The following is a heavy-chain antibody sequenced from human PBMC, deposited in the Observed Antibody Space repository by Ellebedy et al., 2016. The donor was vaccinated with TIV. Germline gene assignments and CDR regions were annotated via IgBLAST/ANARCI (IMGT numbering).Heavy chain of an antibody. Sequence: GESLKISCVASGFTFSNYNMNWVRQSPGKGLEWVSSIRSTGSDKYYADSVKGRFTISRDNAKNSLYLQMNSLRAEDTAVYYCTRDRIVGATSYGYWGQGTLVTVSS. CDR1: GFTFSNYN. V-gene: IGHV3-21*01. CDR3: TRDRIVGATSYGY. J-gene: IGHJ4*02. D-gene: IGHD1-26*01. CDR2: IRSTGSDK.